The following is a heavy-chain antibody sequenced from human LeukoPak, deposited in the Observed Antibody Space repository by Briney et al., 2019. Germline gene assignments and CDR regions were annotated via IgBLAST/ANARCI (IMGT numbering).Heavy chain of an antibody. CDR1: GFTFSSYS. V-gene: IGHV3-23*01. CDR2: ISGSGGST. CDR3: VRFRYCSGGSCYGDAFDI. Sequence: GGSLRLSCAASGFTFSSYSMNWVRQAPGKGLEWVSAISGSGGSTYYADSVKGRFTISRDNSKNTLYLQMNSLRAEDTAVYYCVRFRYCSGGSCYGDAFDIWGQGTMVTVSS. J-gene: IGHJ3*02. D-gene: IGHD2-15*01.